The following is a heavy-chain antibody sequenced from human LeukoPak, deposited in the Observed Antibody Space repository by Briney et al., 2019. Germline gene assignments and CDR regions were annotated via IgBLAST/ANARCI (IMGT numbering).Heavy chain of an antibody. J-gene: IGHJ4*02. CDR2: INSNGVST. Sequence: GGSLRLSCAASGFTFSTYAMYWVRQAPGKGLEYVSGINSNGVSTYYANSVKGRFTISRDNSKNTLYLQMGNLRPEDMAVYYCIRGGGGSCYSGGCFFDYWGQGTLVTVSS. V-gene: IGHV3-64*01. D-gene: IGHD2-15*01. CDR3: IRGGGGSCYSGGCFFDY. CDR1: GFTFSTYA.